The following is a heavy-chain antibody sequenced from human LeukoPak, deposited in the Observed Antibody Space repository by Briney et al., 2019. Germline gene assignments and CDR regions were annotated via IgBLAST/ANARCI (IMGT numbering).Heavy chain of an antibody. D-gene: IGHD2-2*01. J-gene: IGHJ1*01. CDR1: GGSISSYY. CDR2: IYHSGST. Sequence: SETLSLTCTVSGGSISSYYWSWIRQPPGKGLEWIGYIYHSGSTNYNPSLKSRVTISVDTSKNQFSLKLSSVTAADTAVYYCAKSGRTSISRFQHWGQGTLVTVSS. CDR3: AKSGRTSISRFQH. V-gene: IGHV4-59*01.